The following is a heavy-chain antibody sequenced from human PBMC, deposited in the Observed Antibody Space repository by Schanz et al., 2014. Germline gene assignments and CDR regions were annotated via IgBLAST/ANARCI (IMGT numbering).Heavy chain of an antibody. CDR3: ARHGGIPYYPMDV. J-gene: IGHJ6*02. D-gene: IGHD3-16*01. CDR2: ISYSGRT. CDR1: GASISSRDFY. Sequence: QVQLQESGPRLVEPSQTLSLTCTVSGASISSRDFYWSWIRQFPGKGLEWIGYISYSGRTYYSPSLKSRLTMSVDTSKNQFSLRLSSVTAADTAVYYCARHGGIPYYPMDVWGQGTTVTVSS. V-gene: IGHV4-31*03.